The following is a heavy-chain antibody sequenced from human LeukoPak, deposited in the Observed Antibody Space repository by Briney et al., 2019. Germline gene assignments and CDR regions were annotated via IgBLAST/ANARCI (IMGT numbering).Heavy chain of an antibody. V-gene: IGHV4-61*01. CDR2: SYHIGST. CDR3: AREYSGFDY. D-gene: IGHD5-12*01. CDR1: GDPIRSQTYY. J-gene: IGHJ4*02. Sequence: SETLSLTCTVSGDPIRSQTYYKWTWIRQPPGKGLEWIGYSYHIGSTNYNPSLKSRVTISVDTSKNQFSLKLTSVTAADTAVYYCAREYSGFDYWGQGTLVTVSS.